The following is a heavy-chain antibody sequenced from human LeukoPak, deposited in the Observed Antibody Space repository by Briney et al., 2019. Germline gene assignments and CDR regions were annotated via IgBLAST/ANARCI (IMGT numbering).Heavy chain of an antibody. V-gene: IGHV4-34*01. CDR1: GGSFSGYY. D-gene: IGHD3-10*01. CDR3: ARGGSITLVRGVIIPAPRGFDY. Sequence: NASETLSLTCAVYGGSFSGYYWSWIRQPPGKGLEWIGEINHSGSTNYNPSLKSRVTISVDTSKNQFSLKLSSVTATDTAVYYCARGGSITLVRGVIIPAPRGFDYWGQGTLVTVSS. J-gene: IGHJ4*02. CDR2: INHSGST.